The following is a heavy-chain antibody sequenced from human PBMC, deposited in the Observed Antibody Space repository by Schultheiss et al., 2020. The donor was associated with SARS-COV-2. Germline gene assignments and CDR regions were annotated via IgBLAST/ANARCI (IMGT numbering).Heavy chain of an antibody. CDR2: IYHSGST. J-gene: IGHJ5*02. CDR3: ARERRSLWQWLVWFDP. D-gene: IGHD6-19*01. V-gene: IGHV4-38-2*02. Sequence: SETLSLTCAVSGYSISSGYYWGWIRQPPGKGLEWIGSIYHSGSTYYNPSLKSRVTISADTSKNEFSLRLSSVTAADTAMYYCARERRSLWQWLVWFDPWGQGTLVTVAS. CDR1: GYSISSGYY.